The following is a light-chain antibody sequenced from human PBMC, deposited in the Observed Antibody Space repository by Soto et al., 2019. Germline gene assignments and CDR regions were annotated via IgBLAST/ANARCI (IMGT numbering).Light chain of an antibody. CDR1: QSISSY. CDR3: QQSYRTPPIT. V-gene: IGKV1-39*01. CDR2: AAS. J-gene: IGKJ5*01. Sequence: DIQMTQCPSSLSASVGDRVTITCRASQSISSYLNWYQQKPGKAPKLLIYAASSLQSGVPSRFSGSGSGTDFTLTISSLQPEDFATYYCQQSYRTPPITFGQGTRLEIK.